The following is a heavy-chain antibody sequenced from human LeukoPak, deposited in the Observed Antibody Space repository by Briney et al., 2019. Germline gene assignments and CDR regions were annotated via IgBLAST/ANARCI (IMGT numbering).Heavy chain of an antibody. V-gene: IGHV4-61*01. D-gene: IGHD1-26*01. J-gene: IGHJ4*02. CDR1: GGSVSRGSYY. CDR3: ARVRLGATY. CDR2: IHHSGNT. Sequence: KPSETLSITCTVSGGSVSRGSYYWSWTRQPPGKGLEWIGYIHHSGNTKYSPSLKSRVTISVDMSKNQFFLNLPSVTAADTAVYYCARVRLGATYWGQGTLVTVSS.